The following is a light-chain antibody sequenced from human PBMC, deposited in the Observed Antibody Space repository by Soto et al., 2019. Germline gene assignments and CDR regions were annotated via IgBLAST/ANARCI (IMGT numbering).Light chain of an antibody. Sequence: DIVMTQSPATLSVSPGERATLSCRASQSVGSNLAWYQQKPGQAPRLLIYGASTRATGIPARFSGSGSGTDFTLTVSSLQSEDFAVYYCQQYNYWPPTYTFGQGTKVDIK. V-gene: IGKV3-15*01. J-gene: IGKJ2*01. CDR1: QSVGSN. CDR3: QQYNYWPPTYT. CDR2: GAS.